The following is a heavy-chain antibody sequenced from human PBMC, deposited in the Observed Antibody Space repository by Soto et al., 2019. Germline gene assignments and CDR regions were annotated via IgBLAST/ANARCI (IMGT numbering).Heavy chain of an antibody. CDR3: ARGPYYDFWSGYFYYYYYGMDV. J-gene: IGHJ6*02. Sequence: QVQLVQSVAEVKRPGASVKVSCKASGYTFTSYDINWVRQATGQGLEWMGWMNPNSGNTGYAQKFQGRVTMTRNTSISKAYMELSSLRSEDTALYYCARGPYYDFWSGYFYYYYYGMDVWGQGTTFTVSS. CDR2: MNPNSGNT. D-gene: IGHD3-3*01. V-gene: IGHV1-8*01. CDR1: GYTFTSYD.